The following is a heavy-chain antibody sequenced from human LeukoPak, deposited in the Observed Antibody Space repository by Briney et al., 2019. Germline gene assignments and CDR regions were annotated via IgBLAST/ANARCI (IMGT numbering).Heavy chain of an antibody. J-gene: IGHJ6*02. CDR3: ARGYSSGTYYGMDV. Sequence: ASVKVSCKASGYTFTSYGISWVRQAPGQGLEWMGWISAYNGNTNYAQKFQGRVTMTRDTSISTAYMELSRLRSDDTAVYYCARGYSSGTYYGMDVWGQGTTVTVSS. D-gene: IGHD6-19*01. V-gene: IGHV1-18*01. CDR2: ISAYNGNT. CDR1: GYTFTSYG.